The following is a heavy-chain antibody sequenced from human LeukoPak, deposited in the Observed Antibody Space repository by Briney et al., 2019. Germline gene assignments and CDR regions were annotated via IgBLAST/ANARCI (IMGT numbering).Heavy chain of an antibody. Sequence: PAETLSLTCTVSGGSIGCDYWSWIRQSAGKGLEWIGRIYKSGSTNYNPSFRRRVTMSVDTSKNQFSLHVTSVTAADTAVYYCAREEYFQDSNGYSYYSHSWGQGSLVTVSS. CDR3: AREEYFQDSNGYSYYSHS. CDR2: IYKSGST. CDR1: GGSIGCDY. D-gene: IGHD3-22*01. V-gene: IGHV4-4*07. J-gene: IGHJ4*02.